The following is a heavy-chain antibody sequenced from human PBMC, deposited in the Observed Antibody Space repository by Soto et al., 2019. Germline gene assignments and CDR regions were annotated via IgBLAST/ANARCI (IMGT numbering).Heavy chain of an antibody. D-gene: IGHD5-12*01. CDR1: GGTSSNYV. Sequence: SVKVSCKASGGTSSNYVISWVRQAPGQGLEWMGGIIPMFGTPIYAQKFQGRVSITADASTSTAYLELSSLRSEDSAVYYCARDRLRGPRDGYNSGYSIDYWGQGTLVTVSS. CDR3: ARDRLRGPRDGYNSGYSIDY. J-gene: IGHJ4*02. CDR2: IIPMFGTP. V-gene: IGHV1-69*13.